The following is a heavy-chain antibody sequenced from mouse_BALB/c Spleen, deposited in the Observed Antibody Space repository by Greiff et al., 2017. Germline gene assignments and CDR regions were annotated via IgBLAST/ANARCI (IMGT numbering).Heavy chain of an antibody. CDR3: ARFSPIYDGYYGDGAMDY. J-gene: IGHJ4*01. CDR1: GFNIKDYY. V-gene: IGHV14-1*02. D-gene: IGHD2-3*01. Sequence: EVKLVESGAELVRPGALVKLSCKASGFNIKDYYMHWVKQRPEQGLEWIGWIDPENGNTIYDPKFQGKASITADTSSNSAYLQLSSLTSEDTAVYYCARFSPIYDGYYGDGAMDYWGQGTSVTVSS. CDR2: IDPENGNT.